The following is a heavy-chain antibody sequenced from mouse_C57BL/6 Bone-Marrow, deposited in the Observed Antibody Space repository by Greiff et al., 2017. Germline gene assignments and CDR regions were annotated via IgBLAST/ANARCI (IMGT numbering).Heavy chain of an antibody. Sequence: EVHLVESGGGLVQPKGSLKLSCAASGFTFNTYAMHWVRQAPGKGLEWVAHIRSKSSNYATYYADSVKDRLTISRDDSQSILYLQMNNLKTEDTAWYCCVGLWFAYWGQGTLVTVSA. CDR1: GFTFNTYA. CDR2: IRSKSSNYAT. V-gene: IGHV10-3*01. CDR3: VGLWFAY. J-gene: IGHJ3*01.